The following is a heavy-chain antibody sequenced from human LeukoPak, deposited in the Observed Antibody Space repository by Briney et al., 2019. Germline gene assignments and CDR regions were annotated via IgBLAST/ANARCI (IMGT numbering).Heavy chain of an antibody. CDR2: ISGSGGTT. CDR1: GFTFSSYA. V-gene: IGHV3-23*01. J-gene: IGHJ2*01. Sequence: AGGSLRLSCAASGFTFSSYAMSWVRQAPGKGLEWVSAISGSGGTTYFADSVKGRFTISRDNSKNTLYLQMDSLRAEDTAVYYCAKVTSDPVYWYFDLWDRGTLVTVSS. CDR3: AKVTSDPVYWYFDL.